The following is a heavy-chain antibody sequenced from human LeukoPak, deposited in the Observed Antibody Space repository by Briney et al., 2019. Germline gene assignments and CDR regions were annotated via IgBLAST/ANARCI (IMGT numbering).Heavy chain of an antibody. D-gene: IGHD6-19*01. Sequence: SETLSLTCTVSGGSISSYYWSWIRQPPGKGLEWIGYIYYTGSNNYNPSLKSRVTISVDTSKNQFSLKLSSVTAADTAVYYCARHRGSGWYSDSFDIWGQGTMVTVSS. J-gene: IGHJ3*02. CDR3: ARHRGSGWYSDSFDI. CDR2: IYYTGSN. V-gene: IGHV4-59*08. CDR1: GGSISSYY.